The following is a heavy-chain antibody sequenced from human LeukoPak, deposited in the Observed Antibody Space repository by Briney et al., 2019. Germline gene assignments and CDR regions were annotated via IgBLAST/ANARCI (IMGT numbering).Heavy chain of an antibody. CDR2: LNGGRT. CDR1: GFTFSNYA. J-gene: IGHJ4*02. D-gene: IGHD2-21*01. V-gene: IGHV3-23*01. Sequence: GGSLRLSCVASGFTFSNYATSWVRQAPGRGLEWIAALNGGRTFFQDSVRGRCTISRDNSKSTLYLQLNSLTGDDTAVYYCVKEVLTYGYFDYWGRGTLVTVSS. CDR3: VKEVLTYGYFDY.